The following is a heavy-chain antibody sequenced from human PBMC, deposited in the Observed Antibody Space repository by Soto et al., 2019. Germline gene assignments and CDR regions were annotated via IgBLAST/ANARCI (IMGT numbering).Heavy chain of an antibody. CDR1: GFRFSNHG. V-gene: IGHV3-33*01. CDR3: AGWEGADSSGYYHT. D-gene: IGHD3-22*01. CDR2: IWYDGSKE. Sequence: PGGSLRLSCSASGFRFSNHGMHWVRQAPGKGLEWVAVIWYDGSKENYADSVKGRFSISRDNSEDTLFLQMNSLRVEDTAVYHCAGWEGADSSGYYHTWGQGTLVTVSS. J-gene: IGHJ1*01.